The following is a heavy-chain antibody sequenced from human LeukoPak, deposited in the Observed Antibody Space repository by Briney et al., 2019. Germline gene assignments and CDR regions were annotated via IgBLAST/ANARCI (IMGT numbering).Heavy chain of an antibody. D-gene: IGHD4-17*01. Sequence: GRSLRLSCAASRFTFDDYAMHWVRQAPGKGLEWVSGISRKSGSIGYADSVKGRFTISRDNAKNSLYLQMNSLRTEDTALYYCAKDINYGDYIGGAFDIWGQGTMVTVSS. CDR2: ISRKSGSI. J-gene: IGHJ3*02. V-gene: IGHV3-9*01. CDR3: AKDINYGDYIGGAFDI. CDR1: RFTFDDYA.